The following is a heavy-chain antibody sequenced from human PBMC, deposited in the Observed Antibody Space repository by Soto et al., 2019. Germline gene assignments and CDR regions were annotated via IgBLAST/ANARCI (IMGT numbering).Heavy chain of an antibody. D-gene: IGHD3-22*01. V-gene: IGHV3-48*02. J-gene: IGHJ4*02. CDR2: ISSSSSTI. Sequence: GGSLRLSCAASGFTFSSYSMNWVRQAPGKGLEWVSYISSSSSTIYYADSVKGRFTISRDNAKNSLYLQMNSLRDEDTAVYYCARDTYYYDSSGYFLFDYWGQGTLVTVSS. CDR1: GFTFSSYS. CDR3: ARDTYYYDSSGYFLFDY.